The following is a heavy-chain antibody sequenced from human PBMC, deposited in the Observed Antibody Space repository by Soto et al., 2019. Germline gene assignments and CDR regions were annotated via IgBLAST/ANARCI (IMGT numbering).Heavy chain of an antibody. J-gene: IGHJ4*02. CDR2: ISAYNGNT. Sequence: QVQLVQSGAEVKKPGSSVKVSCKASGGTFSSYAISWVRQAPGQGLEWMGWISAYNGNTNYAQKLQGRVTMTTDTSTSTAYMELRSLRSDDTAVYYCAREEGFYDFWSGYSHHFDYWGQGTLVTVSS. CDR3: AREEGFYDFWSGYSHHFDY. V-gene: IGHV1-18*01. D-gene: IGHD3-3*01. CDR1: GGTFSSYA.